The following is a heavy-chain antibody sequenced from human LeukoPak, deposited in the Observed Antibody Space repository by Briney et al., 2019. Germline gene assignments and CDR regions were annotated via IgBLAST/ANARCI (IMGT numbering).Heavy chain of an antibody. Sequence: GGSLRLSCAASGFTLDDYGMSWVRQAPGKGLEWVSGINWNGGGTGYADSVKGRFTISRDNAKNTLYLQMNSLRAEDTAVYYCARGADTGYSSDSWGQGTLVTVSS. CDR2: INWNGGGT. D-gene: IGHD6-19*01. V-gene: IGHV3-20*04. J-gene: IGHJ5*02. CDR1: GFTLDDYG. CDR3: ARGADTGYSSDS.